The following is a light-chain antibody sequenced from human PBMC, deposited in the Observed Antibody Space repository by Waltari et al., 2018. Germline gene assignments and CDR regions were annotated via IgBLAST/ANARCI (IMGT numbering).Light chain of an antibody. CDR3: QQYDNLPLT. CDR2: DAS. CDR1: QDISNY. J-gene: IGKJ4*01. V-gene: IGKV1-33*01. Sequence: DIQMTQSTSSLSASVGDRVTITCQASQDISNYLNWYQQKPGKAPKLLIYDASNLETGIPSRFSGSGSGTDFTFTISSLQPEDIETYYCQQYDNLPLTFGGGTKVEIK.